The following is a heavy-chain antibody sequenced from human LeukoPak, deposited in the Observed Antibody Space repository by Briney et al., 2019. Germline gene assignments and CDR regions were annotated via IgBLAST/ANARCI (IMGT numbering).Heavy chain of an antibody. CDR1: GFTFSGYP. CDR3: ARDFPDILTGYYYYGMDV. CDR2: ISYDGSNK. J-gene: IGHJ6*02. V-gene: IGHV3-30-3*01. Sequence: GKSLRLSCAASGFTFSGYPIHWVRQAPGKGLEWVAVISYDGSNKYYADSVKGRFTISRDNSKNTLYLQMNSLRAEDTAVYYCARDFPDILTGYYYYGMDVWGQGTTVTVSS. D-gene: IGHD3-9*01.